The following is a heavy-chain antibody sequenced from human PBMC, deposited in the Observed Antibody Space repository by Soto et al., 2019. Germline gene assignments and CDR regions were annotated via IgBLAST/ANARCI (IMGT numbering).Heavy chain of an antibody. CDR2: IWYDGSNK. J-gene: IGHJ4*02. Sequence: GGSLRLSCAASGFTFSSYGMHWVRQAPGKGLEWVAVIWYDGSNKYYADSVKGRFTISRDNSKNTLYLQMNSLRAEDTAVYYCARWYCSGGSCYGDYWGQGTLFSVSS. V-gene: IGHV3-33*01. D-gene: IGHD2-15*01. CDR3: ARWYCSGGSCYGDY. CDR1: GFTFSSYG.